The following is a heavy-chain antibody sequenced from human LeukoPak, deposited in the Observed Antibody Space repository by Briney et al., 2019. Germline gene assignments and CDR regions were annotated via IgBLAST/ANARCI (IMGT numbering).Heavy chain of an antibody. CDR3: ASYGSGSHIAFDY. CDR2: IYHSGST. Sequence: SETLSLTCTVSGGSISSSSYYWGWIRQPPGKGLEWIGSIYHSGSTYYNPSLKSRVTISVDTSKNQFSLKLSSVTAADTAVYYCASYGSGSHIAFDYWGQGTLVTVSS. V-gene: IGHV4-39*07. J-gene: IGHJ4*02. CDR1: GGSISSSSYY. D-gene: IGHD3-10*01.